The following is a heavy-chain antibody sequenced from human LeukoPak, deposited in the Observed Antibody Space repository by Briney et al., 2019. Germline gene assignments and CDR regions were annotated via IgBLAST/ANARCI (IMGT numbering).Heavy chain of an antibody. CDR3: ARGAPYCGGDCFDY. V-gene: IGHV3-48*03. CDR1: GFTFSSYE. CDR2: ISGSGSTI. J-gene: IGHJ4*02. Sequence: GGSLRLSCAASGFTFSSYEMNWVRQAPGKGLEWVSYISGSGSTIYYADSVKGRFTISRDNAKNSLYLQMNSLRAEDTAVYYCARGAPYCGGDCFDYWGQGTLVTVSS. D-gene: IGHD2-21*01.